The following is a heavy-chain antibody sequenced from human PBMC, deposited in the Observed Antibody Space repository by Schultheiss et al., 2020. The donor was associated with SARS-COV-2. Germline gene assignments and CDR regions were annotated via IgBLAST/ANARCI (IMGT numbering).Heavy chain of an antibody. CDR3: ARDEGGWELLNY. CDR2: ISSSSSYI. CDR1: GFTFSSYS. V-gene: IGHV3-21*01. D-gene: IGHD1-26*01. J-gene: IGHJ4*02. Sequence: SCAASGFTFSSYSMNWVRQAPGKGLEWVSSISSSSSYIYYADSVKGRFTISRDNAKNSLYLQMNSLRAEDTAVYYCARDEGGWELLNYWGQGTLVTVSS.